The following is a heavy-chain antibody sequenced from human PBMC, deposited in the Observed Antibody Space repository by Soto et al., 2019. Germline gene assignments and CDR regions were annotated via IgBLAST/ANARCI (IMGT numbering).Heavy chain of an antibody. V-gene: IGHV1-69*01. J-gene: IGHJ6*02. CDR2: IIPIFGTA. CDR1: GGTFSSYA. CDR3: ARDTGTTERIVDYYGMDV. Sequence: QVQLVQSGAEVKKPGSSVKVSCKASGGTFSSYAISWVRQAPGQGLEWMGGIIPIFGTANYAQKFQGRVTITADESTSTAYMELRSLRSEATAVYYCARDTGTTERIVDYYGMDVWGHGTTVTVSS. D-gene: IGHD1-7*01.